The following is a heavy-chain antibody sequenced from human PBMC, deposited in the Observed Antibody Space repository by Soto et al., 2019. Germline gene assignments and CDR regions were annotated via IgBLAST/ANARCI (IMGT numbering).Heavy chain of an antibody. CDR1: GFTFDDYA. CDR3: AKDMGYDILTGSFFDY. D-gene: IGHD3-9*01. Sequence: GGSLRLSCAASGFTFDDYAMHWVRQAPGKGLEWVSGISWNSGSIGYADSVKGRFTISRDNAKNSLYLQMNSLRAEDTALYYCAKDMGYDILTGSFFDYWGQGTLVTVS. V-gene: IGHV3-9*01. J-gene: IGHJ4*02. CDR2: ISWNSGSI.